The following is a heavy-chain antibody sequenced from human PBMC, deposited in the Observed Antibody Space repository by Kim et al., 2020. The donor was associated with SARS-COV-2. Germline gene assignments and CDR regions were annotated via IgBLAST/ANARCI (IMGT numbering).Heavy chain of an antibody. CDR2: IIPIFGTA. V-gene: IGHV1-69*13. Sequence: SVKVSCKASGGTFSSYAISWVRQAPGQGLEWMGGIIPIFGTANYAQKFQGRVTITADESTSTAYMELSSLRFEDTAVYYCARDKDIVVVPAAIFYYGMDVWGQGTTVTVSS. CDR3: ARDKDIVVVPAAIFYYGMDV. D-gene: IGHD2-2*01. CDR1: GGTFSSYA. J-gene: IGHJ6*02.